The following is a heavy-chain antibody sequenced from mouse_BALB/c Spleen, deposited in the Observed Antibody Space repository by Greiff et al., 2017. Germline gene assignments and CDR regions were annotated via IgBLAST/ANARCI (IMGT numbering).Heavy chain of an antibody. CDR3: ARHDDSYYFDY. V-gene: IGHV5-9-3*01. D-gene: IGHD2-4*01. CDR1: GFTFSSYA. CDR2: ISSGGSYT. J-gene: IGHJ2*01. Sequence: EVMLVESGGGLVKPGGSLKLSCAASGFTFSSYAMSWVRQTPEKRLEWVATISSGGSYTYYPDSVKGRFTISRDNAKNTLYLQMSSLRSEDTAMYYCARHDDSYYFDYWGQGTTLTVSS.